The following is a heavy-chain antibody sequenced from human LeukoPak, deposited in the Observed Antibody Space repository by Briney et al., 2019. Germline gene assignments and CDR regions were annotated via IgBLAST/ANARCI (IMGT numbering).Heavy chain of an antibody. D-gene: IGHD1-26*01. Sequence: PGGSLRLSCAASGFTFSSYVLHWVRQAPGKGLEWVAVISYDGSNKYYADSVKGRFTISRDNSKNTLCLQMNSLRAEDTAVYYCAKYSGNYYFDYWGQGTLVTVSS. CDR3: AKYSGNYYFDY. J-gene: IGHJ4*02. CDR2: ISYDGSNK. CDR1: GFTFSSYV. V-gene: IGHV3-30-3*01.